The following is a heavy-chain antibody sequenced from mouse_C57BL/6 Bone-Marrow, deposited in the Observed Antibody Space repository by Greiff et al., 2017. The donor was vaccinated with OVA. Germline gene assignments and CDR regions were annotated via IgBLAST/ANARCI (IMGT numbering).Heavy chain of an antibody. J-gene: IGHJ2*01. Sequence: VKLMESGPGLVAPSQSLSITCTVSGFSLTSYAISWVRQPPGKGLEWLGVIWTGGGTNYNSALESRLSISKDNSKSQVFLKMNSLQTDDTARYYWARNWLYGSSYVLDYWGQGTTLTVSS. CDR1: GFSLTSYA. D-gene: IGHD1-1*01. CDR3: ARNWLYGSSYVLDY. V-gene: IGHV2-9-1*01. CDR2: IWTGGGT.